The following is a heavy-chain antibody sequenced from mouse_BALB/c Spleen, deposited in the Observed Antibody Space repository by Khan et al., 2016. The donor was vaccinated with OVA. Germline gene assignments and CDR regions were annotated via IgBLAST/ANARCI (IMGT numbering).Heavy chain of an antibody. V-gene: IGHV2-6-2*01. Sequence: QVQLKESGPDLVAPSQSLSITCSVSGFSLTSFAIHWVRQPPGKGLEWLVVIWRDGRTTYYSSPKSRLSISKDNSKSKVFLKINSLQTDDTAMYYCARHQFPLAMDSWGQGTSVTVSS. J-gene: IGHJ4*01. CDR3: ARHQFPLAMDS. CDR2: IWRDGRT. CDR1: GFSLTSFA.